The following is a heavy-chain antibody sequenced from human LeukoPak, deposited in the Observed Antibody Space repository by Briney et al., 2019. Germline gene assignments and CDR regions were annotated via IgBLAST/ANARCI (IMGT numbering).Heavy chain of an antibody. CDR2: INHSGST. Sequence: PSETLSLTCAVYGGSFSGYYWSWIRQPPGKGLEWIGEINHSGSTNYNPSLKSRVTISVDTSKNQFSLKLSSATAADTAVYYCARGQTYGSGSYWFDPWGQGTLVTVSS. V-gene: IGHV4-34*01. J-gene: IGHJ5*02. CDR1: GGSFSGYY. CDR3: ARGQTYGSGSYWFDP. D-gene: IGHD3-10*01.